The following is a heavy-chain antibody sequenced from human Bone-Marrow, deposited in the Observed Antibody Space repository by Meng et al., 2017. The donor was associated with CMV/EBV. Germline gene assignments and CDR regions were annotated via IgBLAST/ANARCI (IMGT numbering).Heavy chain of an antibody. CDR3: ARDFYEYDSSGYYEDTFDI. Sequence: ASVKVSCKASGYTFTSYGISWVRQAPGQGLEWMGWISGYDGHANYGQKFQGRVTVTTDTSTTTAYMELRSLRSDDTAVYYCARDFYEYDSSGYYEDTFDIWGQGTMVTVSS. J-gene: IGHJ3*02. CDR1: GYTFTSYG. V-gene: IGHV1-18*01. D-gene: IGHD3-22*01. CDR2: ISGYDGHA.